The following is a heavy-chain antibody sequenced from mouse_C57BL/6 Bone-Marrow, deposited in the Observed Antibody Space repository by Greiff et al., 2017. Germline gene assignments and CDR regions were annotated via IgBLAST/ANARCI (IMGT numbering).Heavy chain of an antibody. CDR1: GFTFSSYG. CDR3: ARRRGWFSY. V-gene: IGHV5-6*02. J-gene: IGHJ3*01. CDR2: ISSGGSYT. Sequence: EVKLMESGGDLVKPGGSLKLSCAASGFTFSSYGMSWVRQTPEKRLEWVATISSGGSYTYYPDSVKGRFTISRDNAKNTLYLQMSSLKSEDTAMYYGARRRGWFSYWGQGALVTVSA.